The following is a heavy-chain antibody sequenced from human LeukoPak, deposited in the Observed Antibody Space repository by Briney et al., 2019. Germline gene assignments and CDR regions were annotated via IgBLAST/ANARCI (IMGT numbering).Heavy chain of an antibody. D-gene: IGHD2-8*02. CDR3: AISLGLSDPSWYF. J-gene: IGHJ4*02. Sequence: ESLKISCKASGYSFTTYWIGWVRQMPGKGLEWMGIIYPGDSDARYNPSFQGQVTISVDTSISTAHLQWSSLKASDTAIYYCAISLGLSDPSWYFWGQGTLVTVTS. V-gene: IGHV5-51*01. CDR1: GYSFTTYW. CDR2: IYPGDSDA.